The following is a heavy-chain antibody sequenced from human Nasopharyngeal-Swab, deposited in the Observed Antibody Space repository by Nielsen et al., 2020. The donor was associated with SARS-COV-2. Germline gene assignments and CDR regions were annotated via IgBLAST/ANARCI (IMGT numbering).Heavy chain of an antibody. CDR2: ISSSSSTI. J-gene: IGHJ4*02. CDR3: AREEELGTAYDFDY. CDR1: GFTFSSYS. D-gene: IGHD1-14*01. V-gene: IGHV3-48*01. Sequence: GESLKISCAASGFTFSSYSLNWVRQAPGKGLEWVSYISSSSSTIYYADSVKGRFTISRDNAKNSLYLQMNSLRAEDTAVYYCAREEELGTAYDFDYWGQGTLVTVSS.